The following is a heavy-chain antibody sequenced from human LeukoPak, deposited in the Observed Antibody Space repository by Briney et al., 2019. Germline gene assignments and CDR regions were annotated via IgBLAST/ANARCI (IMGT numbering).Heavy chain of an antibody. CDR2: IPFSSSTT. CDR1: GFTFSDYY. CDR3: ARGWSSSWPYNLFDP. V-gene: IGHV3-11*01. Sequence: GGSLRLSCAASGFTFSDYYMGWIPQAPGKGLEGVSYIPFSSSTTYYADSVKGRFTISRDNAKNSLYLQMNSLRADDTAVYYCARGWSSSWPYNLFDPWGQGTLVTVSS. D-gene: IGHD6-13*01. J-gene: IGHJ5*02.